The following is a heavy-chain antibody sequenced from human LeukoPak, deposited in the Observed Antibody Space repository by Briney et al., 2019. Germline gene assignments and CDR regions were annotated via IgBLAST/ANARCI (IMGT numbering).Heavy chain of an antibody. CDR2: MSSSSSYI. D-gene: IGHD3-22*01. CDR1: GFTFSSYS. V-gene: IGHV3-21*01. CDR3: AREGIDHYYDSSGYYCDY. J-gene: IGHJ4*02. Sequence: GGSLRLSCAASGFTFSSYSMNLVRQAAGKGLEWVSSMSSSSSYIYYADSVKGRFTISRDNAKNSLYLQMNSLRAEDTAVYYCAREGIDHYYDSSGYYCDYWGQGTLVTVSS.